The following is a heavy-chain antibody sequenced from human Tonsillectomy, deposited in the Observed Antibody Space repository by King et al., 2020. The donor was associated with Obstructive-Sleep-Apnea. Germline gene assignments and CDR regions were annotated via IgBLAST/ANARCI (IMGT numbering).Heavy chain of an antibody. V-gene: IGHV4-39*07. J-gene: IGHJ5*02. D-gene: IGHD2-2*01. Sequence: QLQESGPRLMKPSETLSLTCTVSGDSISSSSYYWGWIRQPPGKGLEWVGSLYSSGSTYYNPSLKSRVTISVDTSKNQFSLKLSSVTGADTAMYYCARVIVIVPAAGSWFDPWGQGTLVTVSS. CDR3: ARVIVIVPAAGSWFDP. CDR2: LYSSGST. CDR1: GDSISSSSYY.